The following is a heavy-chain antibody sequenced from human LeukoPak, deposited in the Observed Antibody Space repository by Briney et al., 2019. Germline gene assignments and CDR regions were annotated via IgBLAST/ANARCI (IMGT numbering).Heavy chain of an antibody. Sequence: SETLSLTCTVSGGSISSGGYYWSWIRQHPGMGLKWIGYIYYSGSTYYNPSLKSRVTISVDTSKNQFSLKLSSVTAADTAVYYCARDSGLWFGETAFDPWGQGTLVTVSS. CDR1: GGSISSGGYY. J-gene: IGHJ5*02. V-gene: IGHV4-31*03. CDR3: ARDSGLWFGETAFDP. CDR2: IYYSGST. D-gene: IGHD3-10*01.